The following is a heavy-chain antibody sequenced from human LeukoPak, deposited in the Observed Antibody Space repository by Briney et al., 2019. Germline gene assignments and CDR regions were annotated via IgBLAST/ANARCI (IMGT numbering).Heavy chain of an antibody. CDR1: GYTFTGYY. D-gene: IGHD3-10*01. J-gene: IGHJ3*02. CDR3: ARVSPPPVLWSGDFDI. CDR2: INPNSGGT. V-gene: IGHV1-2*06. Sequence: VASVKVSCKASGYTFTGYYMHWVRQAPGQGLEWMGRINPNSGGTNYAQKFQGRVTMTRDTSISTAYMELSRLRSDDTAVYYCARVSPPPVLWSGDFDIWGQGTMVTVSS.